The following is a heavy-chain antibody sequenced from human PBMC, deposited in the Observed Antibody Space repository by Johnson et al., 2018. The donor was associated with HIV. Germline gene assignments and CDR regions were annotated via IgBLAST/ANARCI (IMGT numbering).Heavy chain of an antibody. Sequence: QVQLVESGGGVVQPGRSLRLSCAASGFTFSSYAMHWVRQAPGKGLEWVAVISYDGSNKYYADSVKGRFTISRDNSKNTLYRQMNSLRAEATAVYYCARRDDIRNGAFDIWGQGTMVTVSS. CDR1: GFTFSSYA. CDR2: ISYDGSNK. J-gene: IGHJ3*02. CDR3: ARRDDIRNGAFDI. V-gene: IGHV3-30*14. D-gene: IGHD3-22*01.